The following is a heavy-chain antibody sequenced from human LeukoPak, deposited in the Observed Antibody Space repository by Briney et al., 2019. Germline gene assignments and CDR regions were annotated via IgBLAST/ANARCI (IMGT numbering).Heavy chain of an antibody. CDR3: ASQSFARFDP. CDR1: GFSFSRSW. CDR2: IQPDGSEQ. J-gene: IGHJ5*02. Sequence: GGSLRLSCVASGFSFSRSWMSWVRQAPGKGLEWVGNIQPDGSEQYPVDSVKGRFTISRDNSRNSLFLQMSSLRVEDTAVYYCASQSFARFDPWGQGTLVTVSS. V-gene: IGHV3-7*01. D-gene: IGHD3-16*01.